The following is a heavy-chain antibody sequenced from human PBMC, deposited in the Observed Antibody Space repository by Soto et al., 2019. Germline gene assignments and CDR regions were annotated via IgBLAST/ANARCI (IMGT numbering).Heavy chain of an antibody. V-gene: IGHV1-69*08. D-gene: IGHD3-10*01. CDR1: GGTFTTDT. CDR3: AREDGSYNMGTFPFYYLDV. CDR2: IIPILGTG. J-gene: IGHJ6*03. Sequence: QVQLVQSGPEVKKSGSSVKVSCKLSGGTFTTDTINWLRRAPGQGLEWMGRIIPILGTGNYAQKFQGRVTITEDKSTNTGYMELSSLTSEDTAVYFCAREDGSYNMGTFPFYYLDVWGNGTTVTVSS.